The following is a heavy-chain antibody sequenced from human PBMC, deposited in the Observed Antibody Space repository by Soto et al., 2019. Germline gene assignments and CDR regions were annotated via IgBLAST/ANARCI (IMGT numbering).Heavy chain of an antibody. CDR2: ISAYNGNT. D-gene: IGHD3-10*01. V-gene: IGHV1-18*01. CDR3: ARRPRLRFGELPPDY. J-gene: IGHJ4*02. CDR1: GYTFTSYG. Sequence: QVQLVQSGAEVKKPGASVKVSCKASGYTFTSYGISWVRQAPGQGLEWMGWISAYNGNTNYAQKLQGRVTMTTDTSTSTACMELRSLRSDDTAVYYCARRPRLRFGELPPDYWGQGTLVTVSS.